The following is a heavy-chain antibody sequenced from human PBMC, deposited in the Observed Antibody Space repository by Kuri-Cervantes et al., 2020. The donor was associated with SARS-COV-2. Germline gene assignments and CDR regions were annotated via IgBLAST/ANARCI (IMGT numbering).Heavy chain of an antibody. CDR2: IYFSGST. CDR1: GGSISSSGHY. D-gene: IGHD3-9*01. V-gene: IGHV4-39*01. J-gene: IGHJ4*02. Sequence: SETLSLTCSVSGGSISSSGHYWGWVRQPPGKGLEWIGSIYFSGSTYYTPSLKSRVTIPVDTSKNQFSLKLTSVTATDTAVYYCGRQASDWHIDYWGQGTLVTVSS. CDR3: GRQASDWHIDY.